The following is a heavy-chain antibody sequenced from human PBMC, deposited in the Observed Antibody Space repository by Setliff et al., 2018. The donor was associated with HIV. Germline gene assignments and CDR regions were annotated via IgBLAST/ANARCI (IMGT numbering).Heavy chain of an antibody. Sequence: PSETLSLTCAVSGGSITGYYWSWVRQPPGKGLEWIGYIFYSGTTNYSPSFRGRVTISIDSSRNQFSLRLNSVSAADTAIYYCARGDATAPEYWGQGTLVTVSS. V-gene: IGHV4-59*01. J-gene: IGHJ4*02. CDR1: GGSITGYY. D-gene: IGHD2-21*02. CDR3: ARGDATAPEY. CDR2: IFYSGTT.